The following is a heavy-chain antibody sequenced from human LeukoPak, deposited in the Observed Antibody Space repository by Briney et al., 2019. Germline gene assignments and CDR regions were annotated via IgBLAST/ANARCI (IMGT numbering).Heavy chain of an antibody. CDR1: GFTVSSHY. Sequence: GGFLRLSCAASGFTVSSHYMNWVRQAPGKGLEWVSVISSGGSTYYADSVKGRLTISRDNSKNTLHLQMSSLRAEDTAVYYCARHWETSSWYVDYWGQGTQVTVSS. CDR2: ISSGGST. J-gene: IGHJ4*02. V-gene: IGHV3-66*04. CDR3: ARHWETSSWYVDY. D-gene: IGHD6-13*01.